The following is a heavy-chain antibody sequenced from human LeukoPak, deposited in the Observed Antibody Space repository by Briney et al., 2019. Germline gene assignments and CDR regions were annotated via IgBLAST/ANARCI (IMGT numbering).Heavy chain of an antibody. J-gene: IGHJ4*02. Sequence: GGSLRLSCAASGFTFSTYAMSWVRQAPGKGLEWVSGITNTGGVTLYADFVQGLLTVARHNSKNTLYLHMHSLRADDTAVYYCAKSPGGDGWELHYWGQGALVAVSS. CDR2: ITNTGGVT. D-gene: IGHD1-26*01. CDR1: GFTFSTYA. CDR3: AKSPGGDGWELHY. V-gene: IGHV3-23*05.